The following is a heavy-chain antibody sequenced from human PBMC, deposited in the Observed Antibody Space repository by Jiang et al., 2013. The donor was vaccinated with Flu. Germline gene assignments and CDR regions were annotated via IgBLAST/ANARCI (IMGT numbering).Heavy chain of an antibody. CDR1: GYSISRAYY. J-gene: IGHJ4*02. CDR2: IYHSGST. CDR3: ASGLVTRYFDY. D-gene: IGHD3/OR15-3a*01. Sequence: GSGLVKPSETLSLTCAVSGYSISRAYYWGWIRQPPGKGLEWIGSIYHSGSTYYDPSLKSRVTISVDTSKNQFSLHLTSVTAADTAVYYCASGLVTRYFDYWGQGTLVTVSS. V-gene: IGHV4-38-2*01.